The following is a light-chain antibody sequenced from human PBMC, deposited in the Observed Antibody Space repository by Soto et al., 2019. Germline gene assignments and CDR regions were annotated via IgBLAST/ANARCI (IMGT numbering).Light chain of an antibody. Sequence: QSVLTQPPSTSGTPGQRVTISCSGSSSNIGSNHVYWYQQFPGMAPKLLMYRSDQRPTGVPDRFSGSKSGTSASLAISGLRSDDETDYYCSARDDSLSGVVFGGGTKLTVL. CDR3: SARDDSLSGVV. J-gene: IGLJ2*01. V-gene: IGLV1-47*01. CDR2: RSD. CDR1: SSNIGSNH.